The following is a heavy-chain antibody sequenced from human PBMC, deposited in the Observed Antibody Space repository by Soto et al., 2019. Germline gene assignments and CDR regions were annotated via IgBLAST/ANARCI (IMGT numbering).Heavy chain of an antibody. CDR3: ARGSSSSWYPHDYYYYYMDV. D-gene: IGHD6-13*01. J-gene: IGHJ6*03. CDR2: ISAYNGNT. V-gene: IGHV1-18*01. Sequence: QVQLVQSGAEVKKPGASVKVSCKASGYTFTSYGISWVRQAPGQGLEWMGWISAYNGNTNYAQKLQGRVTMTTDTSTSTADMELSSLRSDDTAVYYCARGSSSSWYPHDYYYYYMDVWGKGTTVTVSS. CDR1: GYTFTSYG.